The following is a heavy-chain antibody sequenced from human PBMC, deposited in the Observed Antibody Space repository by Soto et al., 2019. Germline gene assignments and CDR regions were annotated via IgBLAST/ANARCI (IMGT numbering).Heavy chain of an antibody. V-gene: IGHV1-18*01. Sequence: QVQLVQSGAEVKKPGASVKVSCKASGYTFTSYGISWVRQAPGQGLEWMGWISAYNGNTNYAQKLQGRVTMTTDTSTSPAYMELRSRRSDDTAVYYCARGRAFWSGYSTDDDAFDIWGQGTMVTVSS. D-gene: IGHD3-3*01. CDR3: ARGRAFWSGYSTDDDAFDI. J-gene: IGHJ3*02. CDR2: ISAYNGNT. CDR1: GYTFTSYG.